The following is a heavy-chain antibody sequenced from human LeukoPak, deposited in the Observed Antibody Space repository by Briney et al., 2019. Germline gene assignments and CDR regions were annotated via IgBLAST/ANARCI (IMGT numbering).Heavy chain of an antibody. CDR1: GYTFTGYY. V-gene: IGHV1-2*06. Sequence: ASVKVSCKASGYTFTGYYMHWVRQAPGQGLEWMERINPNSGGTNYAQKFQGRVTMTRDTSISTAYMELSRLRSDDTAVYYCARVNYGNTWFDPWGQGTLVTVSS. CDR3: ARVNYGNTWFDP. D-gene: IGHD4-17*01. J-gene: IGHJ5*02. CDR2: INPNSGGT.